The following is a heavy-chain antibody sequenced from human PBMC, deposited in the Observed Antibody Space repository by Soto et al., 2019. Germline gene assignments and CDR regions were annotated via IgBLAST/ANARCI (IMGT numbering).Heavy chain of an antibody. CDR2: INHSGST. J-gene: IGHJ6*03. Sequence: SETLSLTCAVYGGSFSCYYWSWIRQPPGKGLEWIGEINHSGSTNYNPSLKSRVTISVDTSKNQFSLKLSSVTAADTAVYFCARLSYYYYYMDVWGKGTTVTVSS. CDR1: GGSFSCYY. V-gene: IGHV4-34*01. CDR3: ARLSYYYYYMDV.